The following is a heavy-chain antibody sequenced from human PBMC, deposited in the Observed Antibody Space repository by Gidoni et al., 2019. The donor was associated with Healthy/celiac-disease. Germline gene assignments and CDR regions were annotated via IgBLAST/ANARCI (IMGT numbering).Heavy chain of an antibody. V-gene: IGHV4-34*01. D-gene: IGHD3-10*01. Sequence: QVQLQQWGAGLLKXXXTLSLTCAVYGGSFSGYYWSWIRQPPGKGLEWIGEINHSGSTNYNPSLKSRVTISVDTSKNQFSLKLSSVTAADTAVYYCARMELGYFDLWGRGTLVTVSS. CDR1: GGSFSGYY. CDR2: INHSGST. J-gene: IGHJ2*01. CDR3: ARMELGYFDL.